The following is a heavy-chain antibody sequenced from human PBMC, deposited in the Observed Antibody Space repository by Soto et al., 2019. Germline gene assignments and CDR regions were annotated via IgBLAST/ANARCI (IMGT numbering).Heavy chain of an antibody. CDR1: GFTFSSYG. D-gene: IGHD6-19*01. CDR3: AKDRGSSGWYVFDY. Sequence: QVQLVESGGGVVQPGRSLRLSCAASGFTFSSYGMHWVRQAPGKGLEWVAVISYDGSNKYYADSVKGRFTISRDNSKNTLYLQMNSLRAEDTAVYYCAKDRGSSGWYVFDYWGQGTLVTVSS. V-gene: IGHV3-30*18. J-gene: IGHJ4*02. CDR2: ISYDGSNK.